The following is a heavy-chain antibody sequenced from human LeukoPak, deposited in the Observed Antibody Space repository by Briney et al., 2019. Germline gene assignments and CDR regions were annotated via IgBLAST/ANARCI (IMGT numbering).Heavy chain of an antibody. Sequence: GVSLRLSCAASGFTFSSYAMSWVRQAPRKGLEWVSAISGSGGSTYYANSVKGRFTISRDNSKNTLYLQMNSLRAEDTAVYYCAKEEVDIVVLDPWGQGTLVTVSS. J-gene: IGHJ5*02. V-gene: IGHV3-23*01. CDR1: GFTFSSYA. CDR2: ISGSGGST. D-gene: IGHD2-15*01. CDR3: AKEEVDIVVLDP.